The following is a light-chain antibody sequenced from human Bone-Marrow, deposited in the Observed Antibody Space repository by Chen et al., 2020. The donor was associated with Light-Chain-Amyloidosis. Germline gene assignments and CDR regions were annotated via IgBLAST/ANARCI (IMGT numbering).Light chain of an antibody. CDR1: QDIGRG. J-gene: IGKJ3*01. V-gene: IGKV1D-13*01. CDR3: QQFNDYPAT. CDR2: DAS. Sequence: IHLTQSPSSLSASVGDRVTMSCRASQDIGRGLAWYQQKPGKPPKLLIFDASTLETGVPSRFTGSASGTDLTLTIAGLQPEDFATYYCQQFNDYPATFGPGTKV.